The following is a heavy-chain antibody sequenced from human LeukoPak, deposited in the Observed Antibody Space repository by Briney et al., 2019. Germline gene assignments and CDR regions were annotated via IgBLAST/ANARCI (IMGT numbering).Heavy chain of an antibody. D-gene: IGHD4-17*01. CDR1: GYIFTNYF. CDR2: INPSNNST. V-gene: IGHV1-46*01. CDR3: ARGGAGERHSY. Sequence: ASVKVSCKASGYIFTNYFIHWVRQAPGQGLEWMGIINPSNNSTSYAQKFQGRVTMTRDTSTSTVYMDLSSLRSEDTATYYCARGGAGERHSYWGQGTLVTVSS. J-gene: IGHJ4*02.